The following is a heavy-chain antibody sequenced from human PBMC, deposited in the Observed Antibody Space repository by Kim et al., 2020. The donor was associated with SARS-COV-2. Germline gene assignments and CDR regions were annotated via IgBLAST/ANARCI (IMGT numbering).Heavy chain of an antibody. D-gene: IGHD2-21*02. CDR3: STLAYCGGDCYSRDF. Sequence: GGSLRLSCAASGFTFSNAYMSWVRQAPGKGLEWVGRIKTKTDGGTTDYAAPVQGRFIISRDDSENTLYLQMNSLKTEDTAVYYCSTLAYCGGDCYSRDFWGQGTLVTVSS. J-gene: IGHJ4*02. CDR1: GFTFSNAY. V-gene: IGHV3-15*01. CDR2: IKTKTDGGTT.